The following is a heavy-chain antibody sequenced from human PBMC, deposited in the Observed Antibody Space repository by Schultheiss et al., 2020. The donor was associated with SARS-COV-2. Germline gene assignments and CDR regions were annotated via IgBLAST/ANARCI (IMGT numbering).Heavy chain of an antibody. CDR1: GFTFSSYA. V-gene: IGHV3-48*01. D-gene: IGHD3-22*01. CDR2: ISSSGSTI. J-gene: IGHJ6*02. Sequence: GESLKISCAASGFTFSSYAMSWIRQAPGKGLEWVSYISSSGSTIYYADSVKGRFTISRDNSKNTLYLQMNSLRAEDTAVYYCARDSSGQYYYYGMDVWGQGTTVTVSS. CDR3: ARDSSGQYYYYGMDV.